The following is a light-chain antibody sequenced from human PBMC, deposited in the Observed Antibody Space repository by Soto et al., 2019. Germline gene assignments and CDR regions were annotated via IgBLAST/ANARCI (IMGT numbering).Light chain of an antibody. J-gene: IGKJ1*01. CDR1: QTVSSSF. V-gene: IGKV3-20*01. CDR3: QQYGRSAWT. Sequence: DIVLTQSPGTLSLSPGERATLSCRASQTVSSSFLAWYQQKPGQAPRLLIYGASTRATVIPDRFSGSGSGTDFTLTSSSLEPEDLAVYYCQQYGRSAWTFGQGTKVEVK. CDR2: GAS.